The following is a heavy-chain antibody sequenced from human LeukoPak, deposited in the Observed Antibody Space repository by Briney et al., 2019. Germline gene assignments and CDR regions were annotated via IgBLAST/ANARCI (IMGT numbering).Heavy chain of an antibody. J-gene: IGHJ4*02. CDR3: ASEHYYDSSGYYYRFFGY. D-gene: IGHD3-22*01. CDR1: GFSLSSYW. Sequence: GGSLRLSCAASGFSLSSYWMDWVRQAPGKGLVWVSRINSDGSSTSYADSVKGRFTISRDHAKNTLYLQMNSLRAEDTAVYYCASEHYYDSSGYYYRFFGYWGQGALVTVSS. V-gene: IGHV3-74*01. CDR2: INSDGSST.